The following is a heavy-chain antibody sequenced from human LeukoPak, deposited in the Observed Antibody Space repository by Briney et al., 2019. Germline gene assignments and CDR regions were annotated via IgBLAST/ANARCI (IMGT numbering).Heavy chain of an antibody. V-gene: IGHV1-69*04. CDR2: IIPIFGIA. Sequence: SVKVSCKASGGTFSSYAISWVRQAPGQGLEWMGRIIPIFGIANYAQKLQGRVTITADKSTSTAYMELSSPRSEDTAVYYCARDLCSSTSCPHRNWYFDLWGRGTLVTVSS. J-gene: IGHJ2*01. D-gene: IGHD2-2*01. CDR1: GGTFSSYA. CDR3: ARDLCSSTSCPHRNWYFDL.